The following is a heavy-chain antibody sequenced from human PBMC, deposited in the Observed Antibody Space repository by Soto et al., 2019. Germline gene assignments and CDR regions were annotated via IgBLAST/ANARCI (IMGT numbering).Heavy chain of an antibody. Sequence: GASVKVSCKASGYTFTSYDINWVRQATGQGLEWMGWMNPNSGNTGYAQKFQGRVTMTRNTSISTAYMELSSLRSEDTAVYYCVYDFWSGPSLAYYMDVWGKGTTVTVSS. J-gene: IGHJ6*03. D-gene: IGHD3-3*01. V-gene: IGHV1-8*01. CDR1: GYTFTSYD. CDR2: MNPNSGNT. CDR3: VYDFWSGPSLAYYMDV.